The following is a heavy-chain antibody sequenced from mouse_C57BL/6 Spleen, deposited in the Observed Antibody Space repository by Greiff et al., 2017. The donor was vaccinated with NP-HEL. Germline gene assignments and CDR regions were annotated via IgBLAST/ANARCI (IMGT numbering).Heavy chain of an antibody. Sequence: QVQLQQSGPELVKPGASVKISCKASGYAFSSSWMNWVKQRPGKGLEWIGRIYPGDGDTNYNGKFKGKATLTADKSSSTAYMQLSSLTSEDSAVYFCARGVYDYDDWFAYWGQGTLVTVSA. D-gene: IGHD2-4*01. J-gene: IGHJ3*01. CDR3: ARGVYDYDDWFAY. V-gene: IGHV1-82*01. CDR1: GYAFSSSW. CDR2: IYPGDGDT.